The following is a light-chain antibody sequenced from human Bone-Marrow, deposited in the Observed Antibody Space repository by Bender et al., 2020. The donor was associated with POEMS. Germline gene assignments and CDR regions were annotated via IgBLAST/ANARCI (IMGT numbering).Light chain of an antibody. CDR1: SSDVGGYDH. CDR3: YSYVGHYAFV. J-gene: IGLJ3*02. V-gene: IGLV2-23*02. CDR2: EIT. Sequence: QSALTQPASVSGSPGQSITISCTGSSSDVGGYDHVAWYQQHPGKAPKLIIYEITHRPSGVPHRFSGSKSGNTASLTISGLQAEDEADYYCYSYVGHYAFVFGGGTKVTVL.